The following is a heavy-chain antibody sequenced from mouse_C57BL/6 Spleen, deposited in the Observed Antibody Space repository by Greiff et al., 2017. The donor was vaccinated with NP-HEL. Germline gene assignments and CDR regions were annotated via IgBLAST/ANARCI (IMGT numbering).Heavy chain of an antibody. D-gene: IGHD2-5*01. Sequence: VKLQESGPGLVQPSQSLSITCTVSGFSLTSYGVHWVRQSPGKGLEWLGVIWSGGSTDYNAAFISRLSISKDNSKSQVFFKMNSLQADDTAIYYCAGPYYSNYAWFAYWGQGTLVTVSA. CDR2: IWSGGST. CDR3: AGPYYSNYAWFAY. V-gene: IGHV2-2*01. J-gene: IGHJ3*01. CDR1: GFSLTSYG.